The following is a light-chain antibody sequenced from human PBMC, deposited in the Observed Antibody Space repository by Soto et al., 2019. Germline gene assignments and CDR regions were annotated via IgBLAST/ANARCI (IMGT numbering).Light chain of an antibody. CDR3: QQYRGYWT. CDR2: KAS. J-gene: IGKJ1*01. CDR1: QNINSW. Sequence: DIQMTQSPSTLSSSVGDRVTISCRASQNINSWLAWYQQKPGKAPHLLIYKASNLQSGVPSRFSGSGSGTDLTLTIRTLKPDDFAYYYCQQYRGYWTFGQGTKVDIK. V-gene: IGKV1-5*03.